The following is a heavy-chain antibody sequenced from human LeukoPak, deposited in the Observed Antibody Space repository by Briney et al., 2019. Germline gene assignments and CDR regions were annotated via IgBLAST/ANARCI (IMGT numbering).Heavy chain of an antibody. CDR1: GYTFTSYA. CDR2: INAGNGNT. CDR3: AREHSSSFDY. J-gene: IGHJ4*02. V-gene: IGHV1-3*01. D-gene: IGHD6-13*01. Sequence: ASVKVSCKASGYTFTSYAMHWVRQAPGRRLEWMGWINAGNGNTKYSQKFQGRVTMTRDTSTSTVYMELSSLRSEDTAVYYCAREHSSSFDYWGQGTLVTVSS.